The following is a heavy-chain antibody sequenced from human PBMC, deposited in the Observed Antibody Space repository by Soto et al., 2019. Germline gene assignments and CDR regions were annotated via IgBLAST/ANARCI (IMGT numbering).Heavy chain of an antibody. CDR3: SGGSPAYYYAMGV. D-gene: IGHD2-15*01. J-gene: IGHJ6*02. V-gene: IGHV3-7*01. Sequence: EVQLVESGGGLVQPGGSLRLTCAASGFTFSSYWMTWVRQAPGKGLEWVANIKEDGSEKYYVDSVKGRFTISRDNAKNSLYLRMNSLRAEDTAVFYCSGGSPAYYYAMGVWGQGTTVTVSS. CDR2: IKEDGSEK. CDR1: GFTFSSYW.